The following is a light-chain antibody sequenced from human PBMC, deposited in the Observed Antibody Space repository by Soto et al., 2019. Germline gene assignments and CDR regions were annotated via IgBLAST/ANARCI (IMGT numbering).Light chain of an antibody. CDR3: QQYGSPTWT. CDR1: EFISTAY. V-gene: IGKV3-20*01. Sequence: EIVLTPSPGTLSLSPGERATLSCRASEFISTAYLAWYQQKPGQAPRLLIYGASSRATGIPDRFSGSGSGTDFTLTISRLEPEDFTVYYCQQYGSPTWTFGQGTKVDIK. J-gene: IGKJ1*01. CDR2: GAS.